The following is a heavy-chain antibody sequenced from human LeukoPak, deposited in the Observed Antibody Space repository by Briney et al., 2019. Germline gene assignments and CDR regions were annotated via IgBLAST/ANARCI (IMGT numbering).Heavy chain of an antibody. J-gene: IGHJ4*02. CDR1: GFTFSNYA. Sequence: PGGSLRLSCAASGFTFSNYAMSWVRQAPGKGPEWVSAISTSGGSTYYADSVKGRFAISRDNSKNTLYLQMNSLRAEDTAIYYCAKTSGGNYWGQGTLVTVSS. V-gene: IGHV3-23*01. CDR2: ISTSGGST. CDR3: AKTSGGNY. D-gene: IGHD2-15*01.